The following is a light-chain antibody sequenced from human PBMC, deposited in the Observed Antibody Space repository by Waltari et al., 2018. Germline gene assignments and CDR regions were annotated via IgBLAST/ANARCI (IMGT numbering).Light chain of an antibody. CDR1: QSLVHSDGNTY. Sequence: DVELPHSPLSRPATIGKPASIPGKSSQSLVHSDGNTYLNWFHQKPGQSPRRLIYKVSNRHSGVPDRFSGSGSGTDFTLNISRVEAGDVGVYYCMQGTHWPRTFGQGTKVEIK. CDR3: MQGTHWPRT. CDR2: KVS. J-gene: IGKJ1*01. V-gene: IGKV2-30*02.